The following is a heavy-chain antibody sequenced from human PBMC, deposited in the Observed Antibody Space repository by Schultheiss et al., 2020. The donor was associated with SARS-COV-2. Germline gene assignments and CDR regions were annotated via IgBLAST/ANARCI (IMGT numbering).Heavy chain of an antibody. J-gene: IGHJ6*02. CDR2: ISSSGSTI. D-gene: IGHD3-10*01. CDR1: GFTFSDHY. CDR3: ARDVTLVQGLIDYYGMDV. V-gene: IGHV3-11*04. Sequence: GGSLRLSCAASGFTFSDHYMDWVRQAPGKGLEWVSYISSSGSTIYYADSVKGRFTISRDNSRNTLYLQMNSLKPEDTAVHYCARDVTLVQGLIDYYGMDVWGQGTTVTVSS.